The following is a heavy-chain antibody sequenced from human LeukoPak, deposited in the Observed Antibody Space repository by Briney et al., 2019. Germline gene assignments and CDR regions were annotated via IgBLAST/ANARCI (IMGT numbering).Heavy chain of an antibody. V-gene: IGHV3-15*01. CDR3: ATARWLRLAKA. CDR2: KSNTDGGTP. Sequence: GGALRLSCAVSGFSLRNTYMSWGRPDPREGLEWVGRKSNTDGGTPDYAALVRGRFTISRDDSKNPLFLQMNSLKTEDTAVYYCATARWLRLAKARGQGTLVIVSS. CDR1: GFSLRNTY. J-gene: IGHJ4*02. D-gene: IGHD5-12*01.